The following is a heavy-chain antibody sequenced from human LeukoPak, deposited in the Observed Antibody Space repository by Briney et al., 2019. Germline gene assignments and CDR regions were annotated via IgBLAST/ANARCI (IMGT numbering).Heavy chain of an antibody. CDR2: ISGSGGST. CDR3: AKDKMLVSSPFAN. D-gene: IGHD6-6*01. CDR1: GFTFSSYA. V-gene: IGHV3-23*01. J-gene: IGHJ4*02. Sequence: GGSLRPSPAASGFTFSSYAIRWVRQAPGKGLEWVSAISGSGGSTYYADSVKGRFTISRDNSKNTLYLQMNSLRAEDTAVYYCAKDKMLVSSPFANWGERTLVTVSS.